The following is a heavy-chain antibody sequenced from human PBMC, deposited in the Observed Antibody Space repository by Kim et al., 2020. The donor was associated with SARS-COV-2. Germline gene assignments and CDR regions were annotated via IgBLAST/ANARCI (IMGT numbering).Heavy chain of an antibody. Sequence: GGSLRLSCAASGFPFSDSAIHWVRQASGKGLEWIGRIRRKANNYATVYPASVKGRFTISRDDSKNTAYLQMNSLKTEDTAVYYCAILRGGYSGGDDDLDIWGQGTTVTVSA. D-gene: IGHD2-21*01. CDR2: IRRKANNYAT. CDR1: GFPFSDSA. J-gene: IGHJ3*02. CDR3: AILRGGYSGGDDDLDI. V-gene: IGHV3-73*01.